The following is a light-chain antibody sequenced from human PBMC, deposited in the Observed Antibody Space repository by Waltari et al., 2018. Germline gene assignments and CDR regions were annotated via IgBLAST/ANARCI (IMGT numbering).Light chain of an antibody. J-gene: IGLJ2*01. V-gene: IGLV3-1*01. Sequence: YELTQPPSLSWSPGQTATLTRSGHNWGHNIDPGYQDKPAQPPVLVIHEDTKRPSGTPERFSGSTSGHTATLTISGTQAMDEADYYCQTWDITTYVVFGGGTKLTVL. CDR1: NWGHNI. CDR3: QTWDITTYVV. CDR2: EDT.